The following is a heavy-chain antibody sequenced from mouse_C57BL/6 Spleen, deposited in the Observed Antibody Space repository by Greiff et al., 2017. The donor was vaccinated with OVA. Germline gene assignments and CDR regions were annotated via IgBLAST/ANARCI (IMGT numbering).Heavy chain of an antibody. CDR2: FDPHSGGP. V-gene: IGHV1-72*01. J-gene: IGHJ4*01. D-gene: IGHD1-1*01. CDR1: GYTFTSYW. Sequence: QVQLQQPGAELVKPGASVKLSCKASGYTFTSYWMHWVKPRPGRGLEWIGRFDPHSGGPKYNEKFKSKATLTVDKPSSTAYMQLSSLTSEDSAVYYCARDYYYGSGYAMDYWGQGTSVTVSS. CDR3: ARDYYYGSGYAMDY.